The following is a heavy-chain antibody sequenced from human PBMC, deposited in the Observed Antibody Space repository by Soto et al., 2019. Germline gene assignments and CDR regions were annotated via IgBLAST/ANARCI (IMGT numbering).Heavy chain of an antibody. V-gene: IGHV3-66*01. CDR2: IYSGGST. J-gene: IGHJ4*02. D-gene: IGHD3-10*01. CDR1: GFTVSSNY. CDR3: AREGSHMVRGVPLDY. Sequence: EVQLVESGGGLVQPGGSLRLSCAASGFTVSSNYMSWVRQAPGKGLEWVSVIYSGGSTYYADSVKGRFTISRDNSKNTLYLQMNSLRAEATAVYYCAREGSHMVRGVPLDYWGQGTLVTVSS.